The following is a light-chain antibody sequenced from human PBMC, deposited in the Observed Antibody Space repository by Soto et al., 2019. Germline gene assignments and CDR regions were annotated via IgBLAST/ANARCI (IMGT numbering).Light chain of an antibody. CDR2: DVS. CDR3: SSYTISNTLV. V-gene: IGLV2-14*01. J-gene: IGLJ1*01. CDR1: SSDVGGYNY. Sequence: QSVLTQPASVSGSPGQSITISCTGTSSDVGGYNYVSWYQQYPGKAPKLMIYDVSNRPSGVSNRFSGSKSGNTASLTISGLQAEDEAGYYCSSYTISNTLVFGSGTKVTVL.